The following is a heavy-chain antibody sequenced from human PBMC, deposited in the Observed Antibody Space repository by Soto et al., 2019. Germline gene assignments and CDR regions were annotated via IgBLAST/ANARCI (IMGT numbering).Heavy chain of an antibody. Sequence: PSQTLSLTCAISGDSVSSNSAAWNWIRQSPSRGLEWLGRTYYRSKWYNDYAVSVKNRITINPDTSKNQFSLQLNSVTPEDTAVYYCARARGPPYSSAPFDYWGQGTLVTVSS. CDR2: TYYRSKWYN. CDR1: GDSVSSNSAA. D-gene: IGHD6-19*01. J-gene: IGHJ4*02. CDR3: ARARGPPYSSAPFDY. V-gene: IGHV6-1*01.